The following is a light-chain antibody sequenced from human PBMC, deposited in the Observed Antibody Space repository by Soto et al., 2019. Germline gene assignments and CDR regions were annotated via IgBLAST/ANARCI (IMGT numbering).Light chain of an antibody. Sequence: IQTTHSPSTLSASVGDRVTITXXASQSIGYWLAWYQQKPGKAPNLLIYAASSLETGVPSRFSGSGSGTEFTLSISSLQPDDSASYYCQQYNSYSKTFGQGTKVDI. J-gene: IGKJ1*01. V-gene: IGKV1-5*01. CDR1: QSIGYW. CDR3: QQYNSYSKT. CDR2: AAS.